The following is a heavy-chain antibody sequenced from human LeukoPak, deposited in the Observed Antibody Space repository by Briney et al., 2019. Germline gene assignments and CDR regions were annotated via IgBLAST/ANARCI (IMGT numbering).Heavy chain of an antibody. CDR1: GYSFASYW. Sequence: GESLKISCKGSGYSFASYWIAWVRQMPGKGLEWMGIIYPDDSDTRYSPSFQGQVTISADKSISTAYLQWSGLKASDAAVYYCARLSSTSQPFDPWGQGTLVTVSS. J-gene: IGHJ5*02. CDR2: IYPDDSDT. CDR3: ARLSSTSQPFDP. V-gene: IGHV5-51*01. D-gene: IGHD2-2*01.